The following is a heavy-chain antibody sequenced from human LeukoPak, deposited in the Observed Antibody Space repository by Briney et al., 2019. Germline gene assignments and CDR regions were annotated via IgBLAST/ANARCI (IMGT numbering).Heavy chain of an antibody. D-gene: IGHD2-15*01. Sequence: PSETLSLTCTVSGGSFSSGLYYWTWIRQPAGKGLEWIGRIYISGSTNYNPSLKSRVTISVDTSKNQSSLKLSSVTAADTAVYYCARGRYWFDPWGQGTLVTVSS. CDR2: IYISGST. CDR3: ARGRYWFDP. J-gene: IGHJ5*02. CDR1: GGSFSSGLYY. V-gene: IGHV4-61*02.